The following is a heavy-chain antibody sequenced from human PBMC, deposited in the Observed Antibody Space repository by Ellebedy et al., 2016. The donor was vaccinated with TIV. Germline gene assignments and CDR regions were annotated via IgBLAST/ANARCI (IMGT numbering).Heavy chain of an antibody. CDR3: ARWGGSYHTALDY. D-gene: IGHD1-26*01. J-gene: IGHJ4*02. CDR2: INPNSGGT. Sequence: ASVKVSCKASVYTFTGYYMHWVRQAPGQGLEWMGWINPNSGGTNYAQKFQGRVTMTRDTSISTAYMELSSLRSEDTAVYYCARWGGSYHTALDYWGQGTLVTVSS. V-gene: IGHV1-2*02. CDR1: VYTFTGYY.